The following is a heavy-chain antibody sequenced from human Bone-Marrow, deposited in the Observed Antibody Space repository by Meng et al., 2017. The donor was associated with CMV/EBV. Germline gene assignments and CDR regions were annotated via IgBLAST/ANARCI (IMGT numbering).Heavy chain of an antibody. CDR3: AAGWITEKLGLADC. CDR1: GGTFSSYA. V-gene: IGHV1-69*13. Sequence: SVKVSCKASGGTFSSYAITWVRQAPGQGLEWMGGIIPIFDTADYAQKFQGRVTITLEESTSTAYMELSSLRSEDTAVYYCAAGWITEKLGLADCWGQGTLVTVSS. CDR2: IIPIFDTA. D-gene: IGHD7-27*01. J-gene: IGHJ4*02.